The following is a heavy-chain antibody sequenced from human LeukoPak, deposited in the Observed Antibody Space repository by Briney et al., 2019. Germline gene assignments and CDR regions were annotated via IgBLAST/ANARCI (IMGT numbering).Heavy chain of an antibody. Sequence: PGGSLRLSCAASGFSFGTYGMSWVRQVPGKGLEWVSGINWNGASTVYADSVKGRFTISRDNSKNTLYLQMNSLRAEDTAVYYCAKEPAATYYYYYMDVWGKGTTVTVSS. CDR2: INWNGAST. V-gene: IGHV3-20*04. CDR1: GFSFGTYG. J-gene: IGHJ6*03. CDR3: AKEPAATYYYYYMDV. D-gene: IGHD2-2*01.